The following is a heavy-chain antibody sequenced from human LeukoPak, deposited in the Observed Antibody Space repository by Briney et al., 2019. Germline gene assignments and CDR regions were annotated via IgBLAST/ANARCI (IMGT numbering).Heavy chain of an antibody. Sequence: GGSLRLSCAASGFTFSSYSMNWVRQAPGKGLEWVSSISTSSSYIYYADSVKGRFTISRDNAKNSLYLQMNSLRAEDTAVYYCATEGFVVAAAGHIGYFHHWGQGTLVTVSS. D-gene: IGHD6-13*01. CDR2: ISTSSSYI. V-gene: IGHV3-21*01. CDR1: GFTFSSYS. J-gene: IGHJ1*01. CDR3: ATEGFVVAAAGHIGYFHH.